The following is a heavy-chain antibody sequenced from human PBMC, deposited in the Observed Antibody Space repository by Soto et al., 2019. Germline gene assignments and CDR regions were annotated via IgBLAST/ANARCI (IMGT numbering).Heavy chain of an antibody. V-gene: IGHV2-5*02. J-gene: IGHJ4*02. CDR3: AHSAAYYDILTGYYKDYFDY. CDR1: GFSLSTSGVG. D-gene: IGHD3-9*01. CDR2: IYWDDDK. Sequence: SGPTLVNPTQTLTLTCTFSGFSLSTSGVGVGWIRQPPGKALEWLALIYWDDDKRYSPSLKSRLTITKDTSKNQVVLTMTNMDPVDTATYYCAHSAAYYDILTGYYKDYFDYWGQGTLVTVSS.